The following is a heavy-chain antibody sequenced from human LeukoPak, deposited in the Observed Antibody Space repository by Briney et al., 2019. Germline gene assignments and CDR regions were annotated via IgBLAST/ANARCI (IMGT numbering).Heavy chain of an antibody. J-gene: IGHJ4*02. CDR1: GITVSSNY. D-gene: IGHD1-26*01. Sequence: GGSLRLSRAASGITVSSNYMSWVRQAPGKGLEWVSVIYSGGSTYYADSVKGRFTISRDNSKNTLYLQMNSLRAEDTAVYYCARVPSGSFDYWGQGTLVTVSS. CDR3: ARVPSGSFDY. V-gene: IGHV3-66*01. CDR2: IYSGGST.